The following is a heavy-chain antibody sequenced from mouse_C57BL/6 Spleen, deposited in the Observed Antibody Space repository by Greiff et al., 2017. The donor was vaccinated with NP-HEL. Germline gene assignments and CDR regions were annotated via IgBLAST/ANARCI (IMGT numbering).Heavy chain of an antibody. D-gene: IGHD2-12*01. Sequence: EVQLVESGPGMVKPSPSLSLPCTVTGYSITSGYDWHWIRHFPGNKLEWMGYISYSGSTNYNPYLKSRISITHDTSKNHFFLKLNSVTTEDTATYYCAREGAYHTFDYWGQGTTLTVSS. CDR3: AREGAYHTFDY. V-gene: IGHV3-1*01. J-gene: IGHJ2*01. CDR2: ISYSGST. CDR1: GYSITSGYD.